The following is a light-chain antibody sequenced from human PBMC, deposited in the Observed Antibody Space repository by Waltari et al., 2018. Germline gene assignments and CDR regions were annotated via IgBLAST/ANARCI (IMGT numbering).Light chain of an antibody. CDR2: DVT. CDR3: NSFTSSTTWV. V-gene: IGLV2-14*03. Sequence: SALTLPASVSGSPGPSITILSTGTSSYVVGHTRVSWYQQHPGQAPKLLIYDVTKWPSGVSDRFSGSKSGNTASLTISGLQAEYEADYYCNSFTSSTTWVFGGGTRVTVL. J-gene: IGLJ3*02. CDR1: SSYVVGHTR.